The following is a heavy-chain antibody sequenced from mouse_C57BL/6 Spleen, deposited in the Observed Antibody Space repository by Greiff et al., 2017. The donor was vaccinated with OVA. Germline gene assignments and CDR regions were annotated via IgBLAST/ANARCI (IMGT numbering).Heavy chain of an antibody. V-gene: IGHV1-77*01. CDR3: ARWITTVVATDWYFDV. J-gene: IGHJ1*03. D-gene: IGHD1-1*01. Sequence: QVQLKESGAELVKPGASVKISCKASGYTFPDYYINWVKQRPGQGLEWIGKIGPGSGSTYYNEKFKGKATLTADKSSSTAYMQLSSLTSEDSAVYFCARWITTVVATDWYFDVWGTGTTVTVSS. CDR1: GYTFPDYY. CDR2: IGPGSGST.